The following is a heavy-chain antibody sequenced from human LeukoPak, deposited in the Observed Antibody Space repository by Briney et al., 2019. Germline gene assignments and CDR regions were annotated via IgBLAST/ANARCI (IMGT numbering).Heavy chain of an antibody. J-gene: IGHJ4*02. CDR1: GFTFSSNV. CDR2: ISGDGTST. CDR3: VFQVQGVVE. D-gene: IGHD2-15*01. Sequence: GGSLRLSCSASGFTFSSNVMHWVRQAPGKGLEYVSGISGDGTSTYYADSVKGRFTISRDNSKNTLYVQMTSLRAEDTAVYYCVFQVQGVVEWGQGTLVRVS. V-gene: IGHV3-64*05.